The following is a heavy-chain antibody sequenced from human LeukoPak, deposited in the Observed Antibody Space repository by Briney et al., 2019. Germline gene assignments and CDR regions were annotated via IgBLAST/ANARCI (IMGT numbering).Heavy chain of an antibody. D-gene: IGHD6-13*01. Sequence: PSETLSLTCTVSGGSISNYYWSGIRQPPGKGLEWIGYIYYSGSANYNPSLKSRVTLSVDTSKNQFSLKLSSVTAADTAVYYCARGSIAAAEGSHWFDPWGQGTLDTVSS. CDR2: IYYSGSA. CDR3: ARGSIAAAEGSHWFDP. CDR1: GGSISNYY. J-gene: IGHJ5*02. V-gene: IGHV4-59*01.